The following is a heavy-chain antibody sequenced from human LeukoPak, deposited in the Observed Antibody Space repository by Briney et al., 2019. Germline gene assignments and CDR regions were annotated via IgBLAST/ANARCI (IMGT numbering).Heavy chain of an antibody. CDR3: ARGPYCSSTSCYNYYYGMDV. CDR1: GGSISSYY. V-gene: IGHV4-59*01. CDR2: IYYSGST. D-gene: IGHD2-2*02. Sequence: SGPTLVKPSETLSLTCTVSGGSISSYYWSWIRQPPGKGLGWIGYIYYSGSTNYNPSLKSRVTISVDTSKNQFSLKLSSVTAADTAVYYCARGPYCSSTSCYNYYYGMDVWGKGTTVTVSS. J-gene: IGHJ6*04.